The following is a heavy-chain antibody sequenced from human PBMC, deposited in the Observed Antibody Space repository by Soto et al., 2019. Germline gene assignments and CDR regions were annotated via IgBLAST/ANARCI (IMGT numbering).Heavy chain of an antibody. D-gene: IGHD6-19*01. Sequence: QVQLVESGGGVVQPGRSLRLSCAASGFTFSSYGMHWVRQAPGKGLEWVAVISYDGSNKYYADSVKGRFTISRDNSKNTLYLQMNGLRAEDTAVYYCAKDLTRIAVAGTGVDYWGQGTLVTVSS. CDR1: GFTFSSYG. CDR2: ISYDGSNK. CDR3: AKDLTRIAVAGTGVDY. V-gene: IGHV3-30*18. J-gene: IGHJ4*02.